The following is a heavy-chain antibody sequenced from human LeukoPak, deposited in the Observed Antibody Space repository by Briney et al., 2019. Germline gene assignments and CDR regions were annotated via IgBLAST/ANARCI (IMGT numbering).Heavy chain of an antibody. CDR2: IYNSEST. Sequence: SETLSLTCTVSGGSISSYYWTWIRQPPGKGLEWIGYIYNSESTNYSPSLKSRVTISVDTSKNQFSLKLSSVTAADTAVYYCARRRRIGAVGTDAFDIWGQGTKVTVSS. CDR3: ARRRRIGAVGTDAFDI. CDR1: GGSISSYY. D-gene: IGHD6-13*01. V-gene: IGHV4-59*08. J-gene: IGHJ3*02.